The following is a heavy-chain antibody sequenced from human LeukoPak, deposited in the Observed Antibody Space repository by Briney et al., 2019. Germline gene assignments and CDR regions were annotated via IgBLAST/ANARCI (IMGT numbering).Heavy chain of an antibody. D-gene: IGHD3-22*01. CDR1: GYTFTSYG. CDR2: ISAYNGNT. V-gene: IGHV1-18*01. CDR3: ARDIRPHTYYNDSSGSYPLDY. Sequence: ASVKVSCKASGYTFTSYGISWVRQAPGQGLEWMGWISAYNGNTNYAQKLQGRVTMTTDTSTSTAYMELRSLRSDDTAVYYCARDIRPHTYYNDSSGSYPLDYWGQGTLVTVSS. J-gene: IGHJ4*02.